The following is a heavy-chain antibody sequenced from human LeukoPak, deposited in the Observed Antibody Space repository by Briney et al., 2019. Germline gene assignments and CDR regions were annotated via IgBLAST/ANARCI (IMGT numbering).Heavy chain of an antibody. Sequence: SVKVSCKASGGTFSSYAISWVRQAPGQGLEWMGGIIPIFGTANYAQKFQGRVTITADESMSTAYMELSSLRSEDTAVYYCAREDYDSSSYYYYGMDVWGQGTTVTVSS. V-gene: IGHV1-69*13. D-gene: IGHD3-22*01. CDR3: AREDYDSSSYYYYGMDV. CDR2: IIPIFGTA. J-gene: IGHJ6*02. CDR1: GGTFSSYA.